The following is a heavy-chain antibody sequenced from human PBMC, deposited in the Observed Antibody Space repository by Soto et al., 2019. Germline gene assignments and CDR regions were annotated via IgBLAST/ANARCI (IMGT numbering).Heavy chain of an antibody. CDR3: ARGRYGDY. J-gene: IGHJ4*02. CDR2: ISAHNGNT. Sequence: QVNLVQSGAEVKKPGASVKVSCKGSGYAFTTYGITWVRQAPGQGLEWMGWISAHNGNTNYAQKLQGRVTVTRDTSTSTAYRELRSLRSDETAVYYCARGRYGDYWGQGALVTVSS. D-gene: IGHD1-1*01. CDR1: GYAFTTYG. V-gene: IGHV1-18*01.